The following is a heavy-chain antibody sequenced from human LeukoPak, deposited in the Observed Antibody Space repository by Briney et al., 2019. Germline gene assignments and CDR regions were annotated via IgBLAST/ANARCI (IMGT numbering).Heavy chain of an antibody. CDR3: ARGDSSGYGPDY. CDR2: ISSSSSTI. Sequence: PGGSLRLSCAASGFTFSTYNMNWVRQASGKGLEWVSYISSSSSTIYYSDSVKGRFTISRDNAKNSLYLQMNSLRDEDTAVYYCARGDSSGYGPDYWGQGTLVTVSS. J-gene: IGHJ4*02. D-gene: IGHD3-22*01. V-gene: IGHV3-48*02. CDR1: GFTFSTYN.